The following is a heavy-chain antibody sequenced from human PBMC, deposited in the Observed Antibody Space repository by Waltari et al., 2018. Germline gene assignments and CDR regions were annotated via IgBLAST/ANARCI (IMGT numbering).Heavy chain of an antibody. D-gene: IGHD3-22*01. CDR3: AKDTRQYYYDSSGYYLGYAFDI. Sequence: EVQLLESGGGLVQPGGSLSLSCAASGFTFSSYAMSWVRQAPGKGLEWVSAISGSGGSTYYEDSVKGRFTISRDNSKNTLYLQMNSLRAEDTAVYYCAKDTRQYYYDSSGYYLGYAFDIWGQGTMVTVSS. V-gene: IGHV3-23*01. J-gene: IGHJ3*02. CDR1: GFTFSSYA. CDR2: ISGSGGST.